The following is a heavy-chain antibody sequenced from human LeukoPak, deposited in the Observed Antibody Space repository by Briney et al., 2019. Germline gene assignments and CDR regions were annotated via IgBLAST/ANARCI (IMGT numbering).Heavy chain of an antibody. CDR3: AREGWGNYYMDV. CDR1: GYTFTSYD. J-gene: IGHJ6*03. CDR2: MNPNSGNT. D-gene: IGHD2-8*02. V-gene: IGHV1-8*01. Sequence: ASVKVSCKASGYTFTSYDINWVRQATGQGLEWMGWMNPNSGNTGYAQKFQGRVTMTRNTSISTAYMELSSLRSEDTAVYYCAREGWGNYYMDVWGNGTTVTVSS.